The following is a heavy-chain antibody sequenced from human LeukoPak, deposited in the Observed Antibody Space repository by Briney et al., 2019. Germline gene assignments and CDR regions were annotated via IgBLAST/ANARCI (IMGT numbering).Heavy chain of an antibody. CDR3: VRHEYSGGYYGLSWFDP. V-gene: IGHV4-39*01. D-gene: IGHD1-26*01. CDR2: IYYSGST. Sequence: SETLSLTCTVSGGSISSSGYYWGWIRQPPGKGLEWIASIYYSGSTYYNPSLKSRVTISVDTSKNQLSLKLSSLTAADTAVYYCVRHEYSGGYYGLSWFDPWGQGTLVTVSS. J-gene: IGHJ5*02. CDR1: GGSISSSGYY.